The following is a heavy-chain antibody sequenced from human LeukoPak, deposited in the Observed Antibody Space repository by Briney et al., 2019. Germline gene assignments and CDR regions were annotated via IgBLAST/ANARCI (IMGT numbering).Heavy chain of an antibody. J-gene: IGHJ4*02. CDR2: LYYSGST. V-gene: IGHV4-39*01. D-gene: IGHD2-15*01. Sequence: KPSETLSVTCTISGGSISSSSYYWGWIRQPPGKGLEWIGSLYYSGSTYYNPSLKSRVTISVDTSKLSLKLTSVTAADTAVYYCARLRRSGSDYWGQGTLVTVSS. CDR1: GGSISSSSYY. CDR3: ARLRRSGSDY.